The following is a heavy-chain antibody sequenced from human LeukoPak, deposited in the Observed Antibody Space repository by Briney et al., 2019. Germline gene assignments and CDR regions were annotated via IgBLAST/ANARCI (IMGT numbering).Heavy chain of an antibody. Sequence: PGGSLRLSCMVSGFTFNNFWMSWVRQAPGKGLEWVATIKQDGSDKYYVDSVKGRFTISRDNAKNSLYLQMNSLRAEDTAVYYCARDLYANWFDPWGQGTLVTVSS. CDR3: ARDLYANWFDP. V-gene: IGHV3-7*01. D-gene: IGHD2/OR15-2a*01. J-gene: IGHJ5*02. CDR1: GFTFNNFW. CDR2: IKQDGSDK.